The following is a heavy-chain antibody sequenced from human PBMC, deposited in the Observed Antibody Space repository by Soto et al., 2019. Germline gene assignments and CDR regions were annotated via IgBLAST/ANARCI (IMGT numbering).Heavy chain of an antibody. D-gene: IGHD4-17*01. Sequence: ASVKVSCKASGYTFTGYYMHWVRQAPGQGLEWMGWINPNSGGTNYAQKFQGWVTMTRDTSISTAYMELSRLRSDDTAVYYCARVATVTSDYYYGMDVCGQGTTVTVSS. CDR1: GYTFTGYY. V-gene: IGHV1-2*04. J-gene: IGHJ6*02. CDR3: ARVATVTSDYYYGMDV. CDR2: INPNSGGT.